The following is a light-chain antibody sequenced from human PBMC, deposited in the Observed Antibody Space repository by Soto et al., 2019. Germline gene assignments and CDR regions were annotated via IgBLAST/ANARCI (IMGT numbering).Light chain of an antibody. CDR2: EVT. CDR1: SSDFGGSKY. Sequence: QSALTQPASVSGSPGQSITISCTGTSSDFGGSKYVSWYQQYPGKVPRLLIYEVTSRPSGVSNRFSGSKSGNTASLTISGLQAEDEADYFCTSSTRDSLYVFGTGTKLTVL. J-gene: IGLJ1*01. CDR3: TSSTRDSLYV. V-gene: IGLV2-14*01.